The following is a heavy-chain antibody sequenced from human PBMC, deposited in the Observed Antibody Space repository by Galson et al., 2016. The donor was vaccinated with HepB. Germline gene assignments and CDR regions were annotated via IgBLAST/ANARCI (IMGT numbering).Heavy chain of an antibody. J-gene: IGHJ3*02. CDR1: GFTFSSYG. D-gene: IGHD6-19*01. CDR3: AKDRQWLANDAFDI. CDR2: ISYDGTNK. V-gene: IGHV3-30*18. Sequence: SLRLSCAASGFTFSSYGMHWVRQAPRKGLEWVAVISYDGTNKYCADSVNGRFTISRDNSKNPLYLQMNSLRTEDTAVYYCAKDRQWLANDAFDIWGQETMVTVSS.